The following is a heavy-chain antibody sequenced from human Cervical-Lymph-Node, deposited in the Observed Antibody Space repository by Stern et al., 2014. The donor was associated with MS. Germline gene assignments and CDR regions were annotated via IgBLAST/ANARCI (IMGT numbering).Heavy chain of an antibody. CDR1: EKTFTGYY. J-gene: IGHJ4*02. Sequence: QVQLVQSGAEVKQPGASMKVTCQASEKTFTGYYIHWVRQAPGQGLEWMGWIYPNSGATNYAQRFQDRVSLTSDTSNTLAYMELDRLTSDDTAVYYCARISLGSGIDYWGQGSLVTVSS. CDR3: ARISLGSGIDY. D-gene: IGHD1-26*01. V-gene: IGHV1-2*02. CDR2: IYPNSGAT.